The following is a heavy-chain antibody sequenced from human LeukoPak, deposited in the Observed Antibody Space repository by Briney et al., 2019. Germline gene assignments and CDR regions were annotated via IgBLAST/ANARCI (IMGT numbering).Heavy chain of an antibody. V-gene: IGHV1-18*01. Sequence: VSVKVSCKASGYTFTSYGIGWVRQAPGQGLEWMGWISAYNGNTNYAQKLQGRVTMTTDTPTSTAYMELRSLRSDDTAVYYCARDHYGGNSDYWGQGTLVTVSS. J-gene: IGHJ4*02. CDR2: ISAYNGNT. CDR3: ARDHYGGNSDY. CDR1: GYTFTSYG. D-gene: IGHD4-23*01.